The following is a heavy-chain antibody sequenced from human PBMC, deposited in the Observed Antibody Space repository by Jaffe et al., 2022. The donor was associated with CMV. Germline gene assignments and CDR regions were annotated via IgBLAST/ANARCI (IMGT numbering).Heavy chain of an antibody. CDR2: INHSGST. CDR1: GGSFSGYY. V-gene: IGHV4-34*01. CDR3: ARGTVTSVKANNWFDP. J-gene: IGHJ5*02. D-gene: IGHD4-17*01. Sequence: QVQLQQWGAGLLKPSETLSLTCAVYGGSFSGYYWSWIRQPPGKGLEWIGEINHSGSTNYNPSLKSRVTISVDTSKNQFSLKLSSVTAADTAVYYCARGTVTSVKANNWFDPWGQGTLVTVSS.